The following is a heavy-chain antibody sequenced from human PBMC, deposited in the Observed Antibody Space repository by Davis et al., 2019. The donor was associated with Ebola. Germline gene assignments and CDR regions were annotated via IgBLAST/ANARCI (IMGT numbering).Heavy chain of an antibody. Sequence: PGGSLRLSCAASGFTFSSYGMHWVRQAPGKGLEWVSAISGSGGSTYYADSVKGRFTISRDNSKNTLYLQMNSLRAEDTAVYYCAKDGPRYSSGWYYFDYWGQGTLVTVSS. CDR2: ISGSGGST. J-gene: IGHJ4*02. V-gene: IGHV3-23*01. D-gene: IGHD6-19*01. CDR1: GFTFSSYG. CDR3: AKDGPRYSSGWYYFDY.